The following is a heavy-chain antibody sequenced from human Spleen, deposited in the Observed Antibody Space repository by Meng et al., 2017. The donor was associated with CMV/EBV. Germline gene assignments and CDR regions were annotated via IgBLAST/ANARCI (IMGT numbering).Heavy chain of an antibody. CDR1: GGSISSYY. J-gene: IGHJ4*02. V-gene: IGHV4-59*01. Sequence: SETLSLTCTVSGGSISSYYWSWIRQPPGKGLEWIGYIYYSGSTTYNPSLKSRVTISVDTSKNQFSLILRSVTAADTAVYYCATARATYFDYWGQGILVTVSS. CDR3: ATARATYFDY. CDR2: IYYSGST.